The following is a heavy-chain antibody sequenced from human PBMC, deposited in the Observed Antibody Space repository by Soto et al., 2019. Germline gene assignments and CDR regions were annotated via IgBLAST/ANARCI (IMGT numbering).Heavy chain of an antibody. V-gene: IGHV3-23*01. Sequence: EVQLLESGGGLVQPGGSLRLSCAASGFIFSSYDMNWVRQAPGKGLEWVSTIRGSVGTTYYADSVKGRFTISRDNSKTTLYLQMNSLRAEDTAIYYCARVGYGGYDYSTFDYWGQGTLVTVSS. J-gene: IGHJ4*02. CDR2: IRGSVGTT. CDR3: ARVGYGGYDYSTFDY. CDR1: GFIFSSYD. D-gene: IGHD5-12*01.